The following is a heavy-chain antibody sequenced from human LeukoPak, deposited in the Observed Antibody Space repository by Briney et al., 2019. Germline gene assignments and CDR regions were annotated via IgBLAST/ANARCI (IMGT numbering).Heavy chain of an antibody. D-gene: IGHD5-12*01. Sequence: SETLSLTXAVYGGSFSGYYWSWIRQPPGKGLEWIGEINHSGSTNYNPSLKSRVTISVDTSKNQFSLKLSSVTAADTAVHYCARSYEGAFDIWGQGTMVTVSS. J-gene: IGHJ3*02. CDR2: INHSGST. V-gene: IGHV4-34*01. CDR1: GGSFSGYY. CDR3: ARSYEGAFDI.